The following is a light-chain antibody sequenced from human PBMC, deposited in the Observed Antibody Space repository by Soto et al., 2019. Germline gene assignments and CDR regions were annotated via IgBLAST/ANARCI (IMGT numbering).Light chain of an antibody. CDR3: QQYHSFPPT. CDR2: DAS. Sequence: VIWMTQSPSLLTASVGDRVTISCRVSQDIINYLAWYRQKPGKAPDLLIFDASSLENGVPSRFSGSGSGTDFTLTISRLQSEDLATYYCQQYHSFPPTFGQGTKVEVE. J-gene: IGKJ1*01. CDR1: QDIINY. V-gene: IGKV1D-8*01.